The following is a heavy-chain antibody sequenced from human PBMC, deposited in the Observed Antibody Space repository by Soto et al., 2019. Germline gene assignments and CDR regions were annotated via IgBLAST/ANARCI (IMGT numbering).Heavy chain of an antibody. V-gene: IGHV3-23*01. CDR3: ARPLWRDDYNWGYFDL. CDR1: GFTFSRYD. CDR2: ISGSISGSGVNT. Sequence: PVGSLRLSCAASGFTFSRYDMTWVRQAPGKGMEWVSTISGSISGSGVNTFYADSVKGRFTISRDNSKNTVYLQMNSLKTEDTAVYYCARPLWRDDYNWGYFDLRGRSTLVTVSS. J-gene: IGHJ2*01. D-gene: IGHD4-4*01.